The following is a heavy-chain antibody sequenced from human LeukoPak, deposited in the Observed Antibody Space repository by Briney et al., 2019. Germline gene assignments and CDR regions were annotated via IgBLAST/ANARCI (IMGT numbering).Heavy chain of an antibody. CDR1: GGSISSSSYY. J-gene: IGHJ3*02. V-gene: IGHV4-39*01. CDR2: IYYSGST. Sequence: PSETLSLTCTVSGGSISSSSYYWGWNRQPPGKGLEWIGSIYYSGSTYYNPSLKSRVTISVDTSKNQFSLKLSSVTAADTAVYYCARVAERTWLPYDAAFDIWGRGTMVTVSS. D-gene: IGHD3-9*01. CDR3: ARVAERTWLPYDAAFDI.